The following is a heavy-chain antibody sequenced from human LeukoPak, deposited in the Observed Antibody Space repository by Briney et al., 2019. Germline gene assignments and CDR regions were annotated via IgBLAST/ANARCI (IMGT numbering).Heavy chain of an antibody. V-gene: IGHV4-31*11. Sequence: RSSQTLSLTCAVSGGSISSGGYYWSWIRQHPGKGLEWIGDIHNSGSTYYNPSLKSRVTILVDTSKNQFSLKLSSVTAADTAVYYCARGGFRGYSYGHTTGYSYYYGMDVWGQGTTVTVSS. J-gene: IGHJ6*02. CDR3: ARGGFRGYSYGHTTGYSYYYGMDV. CDR2: IHNSGST. D-gene: IGHD5-18*01. CDR1: GGSISSGGYY.